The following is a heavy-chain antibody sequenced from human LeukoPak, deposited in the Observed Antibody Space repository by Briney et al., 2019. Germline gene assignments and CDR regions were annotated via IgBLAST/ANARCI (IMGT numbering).Heavy chain of an antibody. D-gene: IGHD1-7*01. CDR1: GYTFSDYD. Sequence: ASVKVSCKASGYTFSDYDITWVRQAPGQGLEWMGWISVYNGNTNYAQEFQGRVTITRDTSASTAYMELSSLRSEDTAVYYCARASPVGLLDYWGQGTLVTVSS. CDR3: ARASPVGLLDY. V-gene: IGHV1-18*01. J-gene: IGHJ4*02. CDR2: ISVYNGNT.